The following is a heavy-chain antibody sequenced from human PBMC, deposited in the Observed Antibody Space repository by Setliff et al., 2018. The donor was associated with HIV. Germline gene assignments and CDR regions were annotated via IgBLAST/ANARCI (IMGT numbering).Heavy chain of an antibody. CDR3: AKDDLRGDWPYIDY. CDR2: ISGSGGST. D-gene: IGHD2-21*02. CDR1: GLTFSSYA. V-gene: IGHV3-23*01. J-gene: IGHJ4*02. Sequence: HPGGSLRLSCAASGLTFSSYAMSWVRQAPGKGLEWVSSISGSGGSTYYADSVKGRFTISRDNSKNTLYLQMNSLRAEDTAVYYCAKDDLRGDWPYIDYWGQGALVTVSS.